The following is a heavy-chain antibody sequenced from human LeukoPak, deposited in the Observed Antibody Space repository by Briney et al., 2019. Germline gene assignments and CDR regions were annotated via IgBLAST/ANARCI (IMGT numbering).Heavy chain of an antibody. J-gene: IGHJ5*02. CDR1: GFTFSNYG. CDR3: GREDCNNVRCYGASDA. Sequence: GGSLRLSCAASGFTFSNYGMHWVRQAPGKGLEWVALLWYDGANKNYADSVKGRFTISRDNAKNSLSLHMNSLRGEDTAVYYCGREDCNNVRCYGASDAWGQGTLVTVSS. CDR2: LWYDGANK. D-gene: IGHD2-2*01. V-gene: IGHV3-33*01.